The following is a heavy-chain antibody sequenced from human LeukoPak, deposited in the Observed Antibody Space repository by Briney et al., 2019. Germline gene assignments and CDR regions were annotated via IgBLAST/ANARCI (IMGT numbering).Heavy chain of an antibody. CDR1: GYTFTGYF. Sequence: GASVKVSCKASGYTFTGYFMHWVRQAPGQGLEWMGWINPNSGGTNYAQKFQGRVTMTRDTSISTAYMELSRLGSDDTAVYYCARGAVPVFYYYMDVRGKRATVTVSS. CDR3: ARGAVPVFYYYMDV. D-gene: IGHD2-2*01. V-gene: IGHV1-2*02. J-gene: IGHJ6*03. CDR2: INPNSGGT.